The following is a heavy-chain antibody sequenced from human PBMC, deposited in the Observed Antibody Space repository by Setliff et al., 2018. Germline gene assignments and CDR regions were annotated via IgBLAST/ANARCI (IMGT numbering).Heavy chain of an antibody. CDR1: VGTFSSYG. CDR2: TIPIFGTT. V-gene: IGHV1-69*05. CDR3: VREGVDSRSSTDYRYYMDV. Sequence: EASVKVSCKASVGTFSSYGVSWVRQAPGQGLEWMGGTIPIFGTTDYAQKFQGRLTIITDESTNTAFMQLSSLRSDDTAVYYCVREGVDSRSSTDYRYYMDVWGKGTTVTVSS. D-gene: IGHD3-22*01. J-gene: IGHJ6*03.